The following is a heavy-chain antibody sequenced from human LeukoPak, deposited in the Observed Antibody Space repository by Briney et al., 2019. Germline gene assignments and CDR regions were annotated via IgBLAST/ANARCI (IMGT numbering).Heavy chain of an antibody. Sequence: GGSLRLSCAGSGFTFRDSAMTWVRQAPGKGLEWVSLISFSGANTYYADSVKGRFTISRDNSKDTLYLQMNSLRAEDTAIYYCARDIQLSTWGLGTMVTVSP. CDR3: ARDIQLST. CDR1: GFTFRDSA. V-gene: IGHV3-23*01. D-gene: IGHD5-24*01. J-gene: IGHJ3*01. CDR2: ISFSGANT.